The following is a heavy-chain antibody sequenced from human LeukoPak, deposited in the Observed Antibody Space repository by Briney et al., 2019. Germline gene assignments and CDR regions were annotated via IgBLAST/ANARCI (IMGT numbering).Heavy chain of an antibody. CDR2: INPNSGRT. D-gene: IGHD3-22*01. J-gene: IGHJ4*02. CDR1: GGTFSSYA. Sequence: ASVKVSCKASGGTFSSYAISWVRQAPGQGLEWMGGINPNSGRTNYAQKFQGRVTMTGDTSISTAYMELTRLTSDDTAVYYCARGTYYDSSAYSGVRLFDYWGQGTLVTVSS. V-gene: IGHV1-2*02. CDR3: ARGTYYDSSAYSGVRLFDY.